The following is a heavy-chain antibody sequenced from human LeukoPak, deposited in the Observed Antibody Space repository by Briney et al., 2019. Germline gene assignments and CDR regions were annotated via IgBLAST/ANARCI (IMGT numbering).Heavy chain of an antibody. D-gene: IGHD5-24*01. J-gene: IGHJ4*02. V-gene: IGHV4-59*08. Sequence: SETLSLTCSVSGASIISYHWSRVRQPPGKGLEWIGFVHYSGSTNYNPSLKSRVTISADTSKNQFSLSLTSVTAADTALYYCARSPLESRRDAYNFYFDYWGQGALVTVSS. CDR3: ARSPLESRRDAYNFYFDY. CDR2: VHYSGST. CDR1: GASIISYH.